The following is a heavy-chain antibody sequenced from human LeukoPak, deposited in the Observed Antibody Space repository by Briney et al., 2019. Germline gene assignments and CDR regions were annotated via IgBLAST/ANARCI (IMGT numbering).Heavy chain of an antibody. Sequence: GGSLRLSCAAPGFTFSSYGMHWVRQAPGKGLEWVAVISHDGSNKYYADSVKGRFTIPRDNSKNTLYLQMNSLRAEDTAVYHCANGYTSGWAGYFQHWGQGTLVVVSS. J-gene: IGHJ1*01. CDR1: GFTFSSYG. V-gene: IGHV3-30*18. CDR2: ISHDGSNK. D-gene: IGHD6-19*01. CDR3: ANGYTSGWAGYFQH.